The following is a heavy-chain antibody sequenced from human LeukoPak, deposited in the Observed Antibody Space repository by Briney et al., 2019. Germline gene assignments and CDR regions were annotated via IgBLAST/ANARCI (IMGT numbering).Heavy chain of an antibody. Sequence: ASVKVSCKASGYTFTSYGISWVRQAPGQGLEGMGWISAYNGNTNYAQKLPSRVTITTDTSTSTAYMELRSLRSDDAAVYYCARAYSSVPFDYWGQGTLVTVSS. CDR2: ISAYNGNT. CDR3: ARAYSSVPFDY. J-gene: IGHJ4*02. V-gene: IGHV1-18*01. D-gene: IGHD6-25*01. CDR1: GYTFTSYG.